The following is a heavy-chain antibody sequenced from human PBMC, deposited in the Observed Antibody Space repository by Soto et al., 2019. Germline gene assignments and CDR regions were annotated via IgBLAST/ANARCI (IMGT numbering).Heavy chain of an antibody. Sequence: SVKVSCKASGGTFSSYAISWVRQAPGQGLEWMGGIIPIFGTANYAQKFQGRVTITADKSTSTAYMELSSLRSEDTAVYYCARVTIFGVVTHKDVWGQGTTVTVSS. J-gene: IGHJ6*02. V-gene: IGHV1-69*06. CDR2: IIPIFGTA. CDR1: GGTFSSYA. CDR3: ARVTIFGVVTHKDV. D-gene: IGHD3-3*01.